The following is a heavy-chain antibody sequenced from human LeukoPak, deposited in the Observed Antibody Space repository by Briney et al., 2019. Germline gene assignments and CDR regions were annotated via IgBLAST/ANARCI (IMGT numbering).Heavy chain of an antibody. J-gene: IGHJ4*02. Sequence: PGGSLRLSCAASGFTFSSYAMHWVRQAPGEGLEYVSAISSNGGSTYYADSVKGRFTISRDNSKNTLYLQMGSLRAEDMAVYYCARAPSTRRGVDYWGQGTLVTVSS. CDR2: ISSNGGST. V-gene: IGHV3-64*02. CDR3: ARAPSTRRGVDY. CDR1: GFTFSSYA. D-gene: IGHD3-16*01.